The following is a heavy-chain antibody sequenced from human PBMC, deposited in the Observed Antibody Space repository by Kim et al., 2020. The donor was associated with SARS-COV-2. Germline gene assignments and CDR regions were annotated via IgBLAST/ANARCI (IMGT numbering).Heavy chain of an antibody. Sequence: GGSLRLSCAASGFTFSSYEMNWVRQAPGKGLEWVSYISSSGSTIYYADSVKGRFTISRDNAKNSLYLQMNSLRAEDTAVYYCARAPSRLFLLVGYFDYWGQGTLVTVSS. J-gene: IGHJ4*02. CDR1: GFTFSSYE. D-gene: IGHD3-22*01. CDR2: ISSSGSTI. CDR3: ARAPSRLFLLVGYFDY. V-gene: IGHV3-48*03.